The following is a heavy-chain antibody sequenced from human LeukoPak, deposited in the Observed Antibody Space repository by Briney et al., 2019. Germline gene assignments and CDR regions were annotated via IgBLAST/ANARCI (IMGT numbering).Heavy chain of an antibody. Sequence: GGSLRLSCAASGFTFSSYGMNWVRQAPGKRLEWVSYTSSSSDSIYYADSVKGRFTISRDNAENSLYLQMNSLRDEDTAVYYCARAMRSGYDYWGQGTLVTVSS. D-gene: IGHD5-12*01. CDR1: GFTFSSYG. CDR3: ARAMRSGYDY. J-gene: IGHJ4*02. CDR2: TSSSSDSI. V-gene: IGHV3-48*02.